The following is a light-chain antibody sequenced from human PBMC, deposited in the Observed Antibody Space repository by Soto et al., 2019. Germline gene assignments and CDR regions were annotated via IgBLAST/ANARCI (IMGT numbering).Light chain of an antibody. Sequence: DIQMTQSPSSLSASVGDRVTITCRASQSISSYLNWYQQKPGKAPKLLIYAASSLQSGVPSRFSGGGSGTDFTLTISSLQPEDCATYYCQQSYSTPVSFGQGTKVEIK. J-gene: IGKJ1*01. CDR3: QQSYSTPVS. CDR1: QSISSY. CDR2: AAS. V-gene: IGKV1-39*01.